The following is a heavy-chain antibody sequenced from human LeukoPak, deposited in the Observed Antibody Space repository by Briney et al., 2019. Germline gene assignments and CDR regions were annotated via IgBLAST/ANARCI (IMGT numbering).Heavy chain of an antibody. Sequence: SETLSLTCTVSGGSIISGSFHWSWIRQPAGKGLEWIGRFYSSGTTSYSPSLKSRVTISVDTSQNQFSLKLTSVTAADTAVYYCARQYYDILTGYPTEFDYWGQGTLSPSPQ. CDR3: ARQYYDILTGYPTEFDY. CDR2: FYSSGTT. D-gene: IGHD3-9*01. J-gene: IGHJ4*02. V-gene: IGHV4-61*02. CDR1: GGSIISGSFH.